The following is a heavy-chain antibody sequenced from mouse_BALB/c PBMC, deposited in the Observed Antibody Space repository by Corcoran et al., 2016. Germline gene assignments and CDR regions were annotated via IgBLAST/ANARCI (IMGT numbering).Heavy chain of an antibody. Sequence: EVQLQQSGAELVKPGASVKLSCTASGFNIKDTYMHWVKQRPEQGLEWIGRIDPANGSTKYDPKFQGKATITADTSSNTVYLQLSSLTSEATAVYYCGRSREGNYVVYWGQGTTLPVSS. J-gene: IGHJ2*01. V-gene: IGHV14-3*02. D-gene: IGHD2-1*01. CDR3: GRSREGNYVVY. CDR2: IDPANGST. CDR1: GFNIKDTY.